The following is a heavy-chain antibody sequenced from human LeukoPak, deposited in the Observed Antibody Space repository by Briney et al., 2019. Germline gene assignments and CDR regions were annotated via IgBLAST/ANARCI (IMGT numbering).Heavy chain of an antibody. CDR1: GYTFTSYG. J-gene: IGHJ4*02. CDR2: INTNTGNP. Sequence: ASVKVSCKASGYTFTSYGISWVRQAPGQGLEWMGWINTNTGNPTYAQGFTGRFVFSLDTSVSTAYLQISSLKAEDTAVYYCARGESNWNDGVPDYWGQGTLVTVSS. D-gene: IGHD1-20*01. CDR3: ARGESNWNDGVPDY. V-gene: IGHV7-4-1*02.